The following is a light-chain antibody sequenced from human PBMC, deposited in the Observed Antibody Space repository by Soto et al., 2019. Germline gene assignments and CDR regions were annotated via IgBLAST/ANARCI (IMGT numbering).Light chain of an antibody. Sequence: DVQMTQSPSTLSASVGDRVTITCRASQSISRWLAWYQQKPGEAPKLLIFDVSSLESGVPSRFSGSGFGTEFTLTISSLQPEDFATYYCQQYSLSWSFGQGTKVEIK. CDR3: QQYSLSWS. V-gene: IGKV1-5*01. J-gene: IGKJ1*01. CDR2: DVS. CDR1: QSISRW.